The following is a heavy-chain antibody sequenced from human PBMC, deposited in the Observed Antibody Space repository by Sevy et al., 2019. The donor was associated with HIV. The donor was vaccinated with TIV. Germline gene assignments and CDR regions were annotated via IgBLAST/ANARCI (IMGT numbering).Heavy chain of an antibody. Sequence: GGSLRLSCAASGFTFSSYSMNWVRQAPGKGLEWVSYISSSSSTIYYADSVKGRLTISRDNAKNSLYLQMNSLRDEDTVVYYCARDDGDCSSTSCYVYYYGMDVWGQGTTVTVSS. J-gene: IGHJ6*02. V-gene: IGHV3-48*02. CDR1: GFTFSSYS. CDR2: ISSSSSTI. D-gene: IGHD2-2*03. CDR3: ARDDGDCSSTSCYVYYYGMDV.